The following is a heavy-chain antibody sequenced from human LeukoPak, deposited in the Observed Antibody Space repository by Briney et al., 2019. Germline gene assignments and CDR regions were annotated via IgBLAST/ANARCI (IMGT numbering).Heavy chain of an antibody. CDR3: ARWGNDYSQFDS. J-gene: IGHJ4*02. Sequence: GGSLRLSCEGSAFIFSGHWMNWVRQAPGKGLEWVSVVSGSGDNTNYADSVKGRFTISRDNSKNTLFLQMNSLRTEDTAVYFCARWGNDYSQFDSWGQGTLVTVSS. V-gene: IGHV3-23*01. CDR2: VSGSGDNT. D-gene: IGHD4-11*01. CDR1: AFIFSGHW.